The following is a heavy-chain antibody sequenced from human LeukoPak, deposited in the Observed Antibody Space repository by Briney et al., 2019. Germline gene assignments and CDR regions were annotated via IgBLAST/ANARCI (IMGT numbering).Heavy chain of an antibody. CDR1: GFTFSSYE. CDR2: ISSSGSTI. V-gene: IGHV3-48*03. CDR3: AELGITMIGGV. D-gene: IGHD3-10*02. J-gene: IGHJ6*04. Sequence: GGSLRLSWAAAGFTFSSYEMNWVRQAPGKGLEWVSYISSSGSTIYYADSVKGRFTISRDNTKYSLYLQMNSLRAEDTAVYYCAELGITMIGGVWGKGTTVTISS.